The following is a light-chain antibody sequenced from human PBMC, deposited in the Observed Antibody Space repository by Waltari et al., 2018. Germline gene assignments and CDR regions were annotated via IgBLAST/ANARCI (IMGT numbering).Light chain of an antibody. CDR3: QHYVRLPAT. CDR2: GAS. Sequence: IVLTQSPGTLSLSPGERATLSCRASQSVSRSLAWYQQQPGQAPKLLIYGASTRATGIPDRFTGSGYGTNFSLTISSLEPEDFAIYFCQHYVRLPATFGQGTKVEIK. V-gene: IGKV3-20*01. CDR1: QSVSRS. J-gene: IGKJ1*01.